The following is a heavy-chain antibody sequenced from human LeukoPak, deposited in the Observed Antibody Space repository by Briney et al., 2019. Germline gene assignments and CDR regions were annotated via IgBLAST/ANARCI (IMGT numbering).Heavy chain of an antibody. Sequence: PSETLSLTCADYGGSFSGYYWSWIRQPPGKGLEWIGEVNHSGSTNYNPSLKSRVTISVDTSKNQLSLKLSSVTAADTAVYYCARGEDRIAASDYWGQGTLVTVSS. CDR3: ARGEDRIAASDY. J-gene: IGHJ4*02. D-gene: IGHD6-13*01. CDR1: GGSFSGYY. V-gene: IGHV4-34*01. CDR2: VNHSGST.